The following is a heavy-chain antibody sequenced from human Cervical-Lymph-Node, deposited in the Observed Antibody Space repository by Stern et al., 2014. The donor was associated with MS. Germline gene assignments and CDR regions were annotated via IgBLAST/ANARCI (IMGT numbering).Heavy chain of an antibody. J-gene: IGHJ3*01. V-gene: IGHV3-43*01. D-gene: IGHD2-2*01. CDR1: GFNFDEYS. CDR3: TKDSDSTD. Sequence: EVQLVESGGAVVQPGGSLRLSCAGSGFNFDEYSMHWVRQPPGKGLECVSLISGDCRSAFYIDSVRGRFTISRDNRKNSLFLQMNSLRIEDTGLYYCTKDSDSTDWGQGTMVVVSS. CDR2: ISGDCRSA.